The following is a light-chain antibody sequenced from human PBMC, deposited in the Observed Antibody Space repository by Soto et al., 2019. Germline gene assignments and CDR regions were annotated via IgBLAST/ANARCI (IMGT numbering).Light chain of an antibody. CDR3: QQYNHWPPVFT. V-gene: IGKV3-20*01. CDR1: QSVSSSY. Sequence: EIVLTQSPGTLSLSPGERATLSCRASQSVSSSYLAWYQQKPGQAPRLLIHGVSTRATGIPDRFSGSGSGTDFTLTISRLEPEDFAVYYCQQYNHWPPVFTFGPGTKVDIK. J-gene: IGKJ3*01. CDR2: GVS.